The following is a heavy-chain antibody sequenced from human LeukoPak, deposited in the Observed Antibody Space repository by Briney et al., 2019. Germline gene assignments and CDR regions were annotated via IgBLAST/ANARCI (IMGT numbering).Heavy chain of an antibody. CDR1: GFSFSSYW. CDR3: AKFGFDSSGAFDY. V-gene: IGHV3-7*01. D-gene: IGHD3-22*01. Sequence: GGSLRLSCAASGFSFSSYWMSWVRQAPGKGLEWVANIKQDGSDKYSVDSVKGRFTISRDNAKNSLYLQMNSLRAEDTAVYYCAKFGFDSSGAFDYWGQGTLVTVSS. J-gene: IGHJ4*02. CDR2: IKQDGSDK.